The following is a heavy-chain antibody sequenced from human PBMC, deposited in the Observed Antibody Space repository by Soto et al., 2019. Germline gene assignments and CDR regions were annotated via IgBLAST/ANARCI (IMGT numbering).Heavy chain of an antibody. J-gene: IGHJ4*02. D-gene: IGHD1-7*01. CDR1: GGPISSYY. Sequence: QVQLQESGPGLVKPSETLSLTCSVSGGPISSYYWSWIRQPAGKGLEWIGRIYTSGTTNYNPSLKIRLTMSVDASKNQFSLKLSSVTAADTAVYYCARGITGSTGFDSWGQGTLVTVSS. CDR3: ARGITGSTGFDS. CDR2: IYTSGTT. V-gene: IGHV4-4*07.